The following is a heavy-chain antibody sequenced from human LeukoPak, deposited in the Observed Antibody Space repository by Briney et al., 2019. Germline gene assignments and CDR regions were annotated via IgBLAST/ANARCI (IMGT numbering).Heavy chain of an antibody. CDR2: ISSSGSTM. Sequence: PGGSLRLSCAASGFTLGDYFMSWIRQAPGKGLEWVSYISSSGSTMFYAESVKGRFTISRDNAKNSVYLQMNSLRDEDTAVYYCATEGYQSLLVNWGQGTEDTVSS. CDR1: GFTLGDYF. D-gene: IGHD2-2*01. J-gene: IGHJ4*02. CDR3: ATEGYQSLLVN. V-gene: IGHV3-11*04.